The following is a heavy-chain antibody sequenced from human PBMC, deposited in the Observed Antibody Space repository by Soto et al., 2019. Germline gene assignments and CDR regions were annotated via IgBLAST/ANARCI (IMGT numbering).Heavy chain of an antibody. CDR2: ISKSSRYI. CDR3: ARDYYDSFFDY. J-gene: IGHJ4*02. Sequence: GGSLRLSCASSGFTFSSYSMNWVRQAPGKGLEWVSSISKSSRYIYYADSVKGRFTISRDNAKNSLYLQMNSLRAEDTAVYYCARDYYDSFFDYWGQGTLVTVSS. D-gene: IGHD3-22*01. CDR1: GFTFSSYS. V-gene: IGHV3-21*01.